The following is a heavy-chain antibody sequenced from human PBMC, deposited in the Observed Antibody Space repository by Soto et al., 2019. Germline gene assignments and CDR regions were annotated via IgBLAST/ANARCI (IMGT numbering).Heavy chain of an antibody. V-gene: IGHV3-23*01. CDR3: AKDLQIRWNYVAAFDI. CDR2: FSGSGGST. D-gene: IGHD1-7*01. J-gene: IGHJ3*02. Sequence: GGSLRLSCAASGFTFSSYAMSWVRQAPGKGLEWVSAFSGSGGSTYYADSVKGRFTISRDNSKNTLYLQRNSLKAEDTAVYYCAKDLQIRWNYVAAFDIWGQGTMVTVS. CDR1: GFTFSSYA.